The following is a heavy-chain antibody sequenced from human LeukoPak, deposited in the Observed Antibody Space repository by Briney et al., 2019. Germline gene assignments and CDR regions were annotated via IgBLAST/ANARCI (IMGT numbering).Heavy chain of an antibody. J-gene: IGHJ4*02. CDR3: ARDQEHWLAEDY. Sequence: ASVKVSCKASGYTFTSYGISWVRQAPGQGLEWMGWISAYNSNTNYAQKLQGRVTMTTDTSTSTAYMELRSLRSDDTAVYYCARDQEHWLAEDYWGQGTLVTVSS. CDR2: ISAYNSNT. D-gene: IGHD6-19*01. V-gene: IGHV1-18*01. CDR1: GYTFTSYG.